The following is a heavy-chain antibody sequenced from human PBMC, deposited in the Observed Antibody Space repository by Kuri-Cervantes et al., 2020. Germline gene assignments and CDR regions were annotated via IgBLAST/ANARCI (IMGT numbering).Heavy chain of an antibody. J-gene: IGHJ3*02. V-gene: IGHV3-53*01. CDR3: ARAITRNDAFDI. CDR1: GFTVSSNY. Sequence: GGSLRLSCAASGFTVSSNYMSWVRQAPGKGLEWVSVIHSGGSTYYGHSVKGRFTISRDNSKNTLYLQMNSLRAEDTAVYYCARAITRNDAFDIWGQGTMVTVSS. CDR2: IHSGGST.